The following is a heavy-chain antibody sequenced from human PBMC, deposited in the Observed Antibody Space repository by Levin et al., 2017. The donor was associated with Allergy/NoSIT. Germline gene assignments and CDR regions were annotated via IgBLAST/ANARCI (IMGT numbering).Heavy chain of an antibody. J-gene: IGHJ2*01. Sequence: GGSLRLSCAASGFTFSSYAMSWVRQAPGKGLEWVSAITGGGGSTYYADSVKGRFTISRDNSKNTLYLQMNSLRAEDTAVYYCAKVASGWLFATWYFDLWGRGTLVTVSS. V-gene: IGHV3-23*01. CDR2: ITGGGGST. D-gene: IGHD6-13*01. CDR3: AKVASGWLFATWYFDL. CDR1: GFTFSSYA.